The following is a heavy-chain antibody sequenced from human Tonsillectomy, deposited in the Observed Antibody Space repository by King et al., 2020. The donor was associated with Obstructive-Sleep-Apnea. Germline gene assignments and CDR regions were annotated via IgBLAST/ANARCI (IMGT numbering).Heavy chain of an antibody. Sequence: QLVQSGGGLVKPGGSLRLSCAASGFTFSSYSMNWVRQAPGKGLEWVSSISSSISYIYYADSVKGRFTISRDNAKNSLYLQMNSLRAEDTAVYYCARVGDYEFYYYYGMDVWGQGTTVTVSS. CDR1: GFTFSSYS. CDR2: ISSSISYI. V-gene: IGHV3-21*01. D-gene: IGHD4-17*01. CDR3: ARVGDYEFYYYYGMDV. J-gene: IGHJ6*02.